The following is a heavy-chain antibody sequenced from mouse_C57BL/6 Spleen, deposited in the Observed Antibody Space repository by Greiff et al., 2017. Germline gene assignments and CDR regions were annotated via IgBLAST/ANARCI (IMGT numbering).Heavy chain of an antibody. V-gene: IGHV1-9*01. CDR1: GYTFTGYW. CDR3: ARREYHPTTGDYAMDY. D-gene: IGHD5-1*01. J-gene: IGHJ4*01. Sequence: QVQLQQSGAELMKPGASVKLSCKATGYTFTGYWIEWVKQRPGHGLEWIGEILPGSGSTNYNEKFKGKATFTADTSSNTAYMQLSSLTTEDSAIYYCARREYHPTTGDYAMDYWGQGTSVTVSS. CDR2: ILPGSGST.